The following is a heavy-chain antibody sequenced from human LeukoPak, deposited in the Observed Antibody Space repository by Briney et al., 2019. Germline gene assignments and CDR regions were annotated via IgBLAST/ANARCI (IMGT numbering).Heavy chain of an antibody. CDR1: GFTFGDYA. V-gene: IGHV3-20*04. CDR3: ARDPAPRPSTGVTPNWFDP. J-gene: IGHJ5*02. D-gene: IGHD4-23*01. Sequence: GGSLRLSCTTSGFTFGDYAMTWVRQAPGKGLEWVSGINWNGGSTGYADSVKGRFTISRDNAKNSLYLQMNSLRAEDTALYYCARDPAPRPSTGVTPNWFDPWGQGTLVTVSS. CDR2: INWNGGST.